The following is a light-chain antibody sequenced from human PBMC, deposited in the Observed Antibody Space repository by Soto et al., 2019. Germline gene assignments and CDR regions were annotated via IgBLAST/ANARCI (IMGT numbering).Light chain of an antibody. J-gene: IGKJ2*01. CDR1: QGISSY. Sequence: AIRMTQSPSSFSASTGDRVTITCRASQGISSYLAWYQQKPGKAPKLLIYAASNFQSGVPSRFSGSGSGTDFTLTISCLQSEDFATYYCQQYYSYPPTFGQGTKLEIK. CDR2: AAS. CDR3: QQYYSYPPT. V-gene: IGKV1-8*01.